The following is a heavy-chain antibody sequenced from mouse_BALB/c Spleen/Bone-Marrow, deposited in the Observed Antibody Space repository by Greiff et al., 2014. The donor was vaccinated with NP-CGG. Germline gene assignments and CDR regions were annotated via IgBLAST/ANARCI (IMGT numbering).Heavy chain of an antibody. CDR3: ARTYYGSFAY. V-gene: IGHV2-2*02. Sequence: QVHVKQSGPGLVQPSQSLSITCTVSGFSLTIYGVHWVRQSPGKGLEWLGVIWSGGSTDYNAAFISRLSITKDNSKSQVFFKMNSLQANDTAIYYCARTYYGSFAYWGQGTLVTVSA. CDR1: GFSLTIYG. CDR2: IWSGGST. D-gene: IGHD1-1*01. J-gene: IGHJ3*01.